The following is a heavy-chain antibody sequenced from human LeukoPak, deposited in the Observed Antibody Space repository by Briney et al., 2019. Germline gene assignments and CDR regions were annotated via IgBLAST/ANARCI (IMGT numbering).Heavy chain of an antibody. CDR3: AKAPATGEGYYFYYMDV. J-gene: IGHJ6*03. D-gene: IGHD7-27*01. Sequence: GGSLRLSCAASGFASGFTFSDYAVSWVRQAPGKGPEWVASVNGRGTTTYYADSVRGRFTISRDNSKNTVYLQMISLGADDTAVYFCAKAPATGEGYYFYYMDVWGKGTTVTVSS. CDR2: VNGRGTTT. CDR1: GFTFSDYA. V-gene: IGHV3-23*01.